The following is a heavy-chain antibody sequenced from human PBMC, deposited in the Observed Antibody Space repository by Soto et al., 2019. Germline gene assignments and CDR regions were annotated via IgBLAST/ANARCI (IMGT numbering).Heavy chain of an antibody. J-gene: IGHJ5*02. V-gene: IGHV3-33*01. CDR3: ARDLWFGELLPLPSWFDP. CDR1: GFTFSSYG. Sequence: PGGSLRLSCAASGFTFSSYGMHWVRQAPGKGLEWVAVIWYDGSNKYYADSVKGRFTISRDNSKNTLYLQMNSLRAEDTAVYYCARDLWFGELLPLPSWFDPWGQGTLVTVSS. CDR2: IWYDGSNK. D-gene: IGHD3-10*01.